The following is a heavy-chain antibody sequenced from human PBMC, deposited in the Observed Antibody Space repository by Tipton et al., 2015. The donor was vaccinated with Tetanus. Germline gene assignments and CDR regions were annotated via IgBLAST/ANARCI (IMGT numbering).Heavy chain of an antibody. Sequence: TLSLTCSVSGGSISVPDIYWTWIRQPPGKEPEWVGYVYHNGNTNYHPSLKGRLTISVDTSKNQFSLNLKSVITADTAIYYCARANNDYPKKGPFDYWGQGILVTVSS. V-gene: IGHV4-61*08. D-gene: IGHD5-12*01. J-gene: IGHJ4*02. CDR3: ARANNDYPKKGPFDY. CDR2: VYHNGNT. CDR1: GGSISVPDIY.